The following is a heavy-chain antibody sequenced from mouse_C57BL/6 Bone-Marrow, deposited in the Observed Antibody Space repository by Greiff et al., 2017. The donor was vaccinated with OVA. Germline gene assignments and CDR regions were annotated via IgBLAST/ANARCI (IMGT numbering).Heavy chain of an antibody. CDR3: ARRNYAFLFAY. CDR2: IYPRSGNT. J-gene: IGHJ3*01. Sequence: QVQLQQSGAELARPGASVKLSCKASGYTFTSYGISWVKQRTGQGLEWIGEIYPRSGNTYYNEKFKGKATLTADKSSSTAYMELRSLTSEDSAVYFCARRNYAFLFAYWGQVTLVTVSA. V-gene: IGHV1-81*01. D-gene: IGHD2-1*01. CDR1: GYTFTSYG.